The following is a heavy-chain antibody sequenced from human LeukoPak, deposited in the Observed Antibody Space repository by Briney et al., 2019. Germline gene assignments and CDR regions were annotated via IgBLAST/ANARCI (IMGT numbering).Heavy chain of an antibody. J-gene: IGHJ4*02. CDR3: TTDTQADY. Sequence: GGSLRLSCAASGFTFNTYAMSWVRQAPGKGLEWVGRIKTKTDGGTTAYAAPVKGRFTISRDDSKNTVYLQMNSLKTEDTAVYYCTTDTQADYWGQGALVTVSS. CDR1: GFTFNTYA. CDR2: IKTKTDGGTT. V-gene: IGHV3-15*01.